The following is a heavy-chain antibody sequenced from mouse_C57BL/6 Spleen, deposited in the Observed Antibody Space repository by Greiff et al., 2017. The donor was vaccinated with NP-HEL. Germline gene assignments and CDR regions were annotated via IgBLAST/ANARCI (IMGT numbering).Heavy chain of an antibody. Sequence: EVQLVESGAELVKPGASVKLSCTASGFNIKDYYMHWVKQRTEQGLEWIGRIDPEDGETKYAPKFQGEATITADTSSNTAYLQLSSLTSEDTAVYYCASGSSLAWFAYWGQGTLVTVSA. CDR3: ASGSSLAWFAY. D-gene: IGHD1-1*01. V-gene: IGHV14-2*01. CDR2: IDPEDGET. CDR1: GFNIKDYY. J-gene: IGHJ3*01.